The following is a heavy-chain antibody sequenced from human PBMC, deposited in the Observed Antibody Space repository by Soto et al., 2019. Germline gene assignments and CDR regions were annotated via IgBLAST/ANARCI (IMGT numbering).Heavy chain of an antibody. CDR3: ARKPRVDTAMVTSWYLDL. D-gene: IGHD5-18*01. CDR1: GGTFSSYA. CDR2: IIPIFGTA. V-gene: IGHV1-69*12. J-gene: IGHJ2*01. Sequence: QVQLVQSGAEVKKPGSSVKVSCKASGGTFSSYAISWVRQAPGQGLEWMGGIIPIFGTANYAQKFQGRVTITADESTSTAYMELSSLRSEDTAVYYCARKPRVDTAMVTSWYLDLWGRGTLVTVSS.